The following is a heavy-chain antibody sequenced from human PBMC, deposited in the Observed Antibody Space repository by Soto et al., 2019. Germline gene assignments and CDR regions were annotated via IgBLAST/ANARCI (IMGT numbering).Heavy chain of an antibody. D-gene: IGHD6-13*01. CDR2: ISGSGGST. CDR3: AKDRSSSSLRYYFDY. CDR1: GFTFSSYA. J-gene: IGHJ4*02. Sequence: GGSLRLSCAASGFTFSSYAMSWVRQAPGKGLEWVSAISGSGGSTYYADSVKGRFTISRDNSKNTLYLQMNSLRAEDTAVYYCAKDRSSSSLRYYFDYWGQGTLVTVSS. V-gene: IGHV3-23*01.